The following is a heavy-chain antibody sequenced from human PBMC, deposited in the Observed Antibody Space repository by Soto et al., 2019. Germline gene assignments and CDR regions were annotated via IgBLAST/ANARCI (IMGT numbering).Heavy chain of an antibody. CDR1: GGTISSGVCY. J-gene: IGHJ5*02. V-gene: IGHV4-31*02. CDR2: IYYSGST. D-gene: IGHD6-13*01. CDR3: AFSSWSDNWFDP. Sequence: PSETLSLTSPVSGGTISSGVCYLSWKHQHPGKGLEWIGYIYYSGSTYYNPSLKSRVTISVDTSKNQFSLKPSSVTAADTAVYYCAFSSWSDNWFDPWGQGTLVTVSS.